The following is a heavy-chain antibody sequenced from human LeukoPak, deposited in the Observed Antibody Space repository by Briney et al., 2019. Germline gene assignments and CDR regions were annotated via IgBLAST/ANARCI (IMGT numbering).Heavy chain of an antibody. Sequence: PSETLSLTCTVSGGSISSGGYYWSWIRQHPGKGLEWIGYIYYSGSTYYNPPLKSRVTISVDTSKNQFSLKLSFVTAADTAVYYCARRGCSGGSCYSRAVWYFDYWGQGTLVTVSS. CDR1: GGSISSGGYY. V-gene: IGHV4-31*03. CDR2: IYYSGST. D-gene: IGHD2-15*01. J-gene: IGHJ4*02. CDR3: ARRGCSGGSCYSRAVWYFDY.